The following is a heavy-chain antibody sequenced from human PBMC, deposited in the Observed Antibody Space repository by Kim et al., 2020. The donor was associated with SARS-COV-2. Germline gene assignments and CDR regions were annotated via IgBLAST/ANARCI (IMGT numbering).Heavy chain of an antibody. CDR3: TTDRLYDYVWWSYRLGDF. D-gene: IGHD3-16*02. J-gene: IGHJ4*02. Sequence: KCRFTISRDDSKNTLYMQMNSLKTEDTAVYYCTTDRLYDYVWWSYRLGDFWGQGTLVTVSS. V-gene: IGHV3-15*01.